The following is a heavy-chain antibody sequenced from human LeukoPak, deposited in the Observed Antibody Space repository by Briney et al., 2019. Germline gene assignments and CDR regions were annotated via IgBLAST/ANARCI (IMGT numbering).Heavy chain of an antibody. J-gene: IGHJ4*02. V-gene: IGHV4-59*08. CDR1: NDSINNYY. Sequence: SETLSLTCTVSNDSINNYYWSWIRQPPGKGLEWIGYIYYSGSTNYNPSLKSRLTISLDTSKNQFSLKLSSVTAADTAVYYCARRGRRQLWLDYWGQGTLVTVSS. CDR2: IYYSGST. CDR3: ARRGRRQLWLDY. D-gene: IGHD5-18*01.